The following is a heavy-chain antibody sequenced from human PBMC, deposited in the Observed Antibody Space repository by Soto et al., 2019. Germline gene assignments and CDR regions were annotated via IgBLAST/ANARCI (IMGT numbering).Heavy chain of an antibody. CDR3: APGISWNNRYYFAY. CDR1: GFIFSSYG. Sequence: QVQLVESGGGVVQPGRSLRLSCAASGFIFSSYGMHWVRQAPGKGLEWVAIISNDGSYKNYADSVEGRLSISRANSKNTLYLQMNSLRVEDTAGYYCAPGISWNNRYYFAYWGQGTLVTVSS. CDR2: ISNDGSYK. D-gene: IGHD1-1*01. J-gene: IGHJ4*02. V-gene: IGHV3-30*03.